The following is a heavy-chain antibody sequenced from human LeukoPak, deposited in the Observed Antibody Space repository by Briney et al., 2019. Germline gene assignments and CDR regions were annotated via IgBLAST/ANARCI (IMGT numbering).Heavy chain of an antibody. J-gene: IGHJ3*02. Sequence: GRSLRLSCAASGFTFSSYGMHWVRQAPGKGLEWVAVISYDGSNKYYADSVKGRFTISRDNSKNTLYLQMNSLRAEDTAVYYCAKEKTPQGYYDILTGCWTLDAFDIWGQGTMVTVSS. CDR2: ISYDGSNK. CDR3: AKEKTPQGYYDILTGCWTLDAFDI. D-gene: IGHD3-9*01. V-gene: IGHV3-30*18. CDR1: GFTFSSYG.